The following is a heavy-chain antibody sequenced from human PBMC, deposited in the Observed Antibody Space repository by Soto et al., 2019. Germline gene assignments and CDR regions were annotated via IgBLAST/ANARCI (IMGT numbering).Heavy chain of an antibody. V-gene: IGHV4-39*01. CDR1: GGSISSSSYY. D-gene: IGHD6-13*01. CDR2: IYYSGST. Sequence: SETLSLTCTVSGGSISSSSYYWGWIRQPPGKGLEWIGSIYYSGSTYYNPSLKSRVTISVDTSKNQFSLKLSSVTAADTAVYYCARHKQQLLGLRFDPWGQGTLVTVSS. CDR3: ARHKQQLLGLRFDP. J-gene: IGHJ5*02.